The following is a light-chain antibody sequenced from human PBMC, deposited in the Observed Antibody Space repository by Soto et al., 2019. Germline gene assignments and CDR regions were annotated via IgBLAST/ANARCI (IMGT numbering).Light chain of an antibody. CDR1: QSITNR. CDR2: DAS. J-gene: IGKJ1*01. V-gene: IGKV1-5*01. CDR3: QHYGGMWT. Sequence: DIQMTQSPSTLPASVGDRVTITCRASQSITNRLAWYQQKPGKAPKVLIYDASNLESGVPSRFSGSGFGTQCILTISSLQPDDFATYWCQHYGGMWTFGQGTKVEIK.